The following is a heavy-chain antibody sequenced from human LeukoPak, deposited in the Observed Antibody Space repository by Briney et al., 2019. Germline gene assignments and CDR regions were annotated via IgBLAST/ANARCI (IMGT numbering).Heavy chain of an antibody. CDR3: ARGYSSSCGYFDY. CDR2: INHSGST. CDR1: GGSFSGYY. J-gene: IGHJ4*02. V-gene: IGHV4-34*01. D-gene: IGHD6-13*01. Sequence: SETLSLTCAVYGGSFSGYYWSWIRQPPGKGLEWIGEINHSGSTNYNPSLKSRVTISVDTSKNQFSLKLSSVTAADTAVYYCARGYSSSCGYFDYWGQGTLVTVSS.